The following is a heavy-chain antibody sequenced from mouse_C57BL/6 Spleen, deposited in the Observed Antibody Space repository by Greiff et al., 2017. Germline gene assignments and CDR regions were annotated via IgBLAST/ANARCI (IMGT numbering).Heavy chain of an antibody. CDR3: ARLGVYYMDFDY. D-gene: IGHD1-1*01. CDR2: IDPANGTT. CDR1: GFNIKNTY. Sequence: EVQLQQSVAELVRPGASVKLSCTASGFNIKNTYMHWVKHRPEQGLEWIGRIDPANGTTKYAPKCQVKAPITSDTSSHTAYLQLSSLTSKDTAIYYCARLGVYYMDFDYWGQGTTLTVSS. J-gene: IGHJ2*01. V-gene: IGHV14-3*01.